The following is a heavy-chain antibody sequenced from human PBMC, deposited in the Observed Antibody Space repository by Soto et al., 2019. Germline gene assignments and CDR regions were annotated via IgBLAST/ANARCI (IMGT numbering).Heavy chain of an antibody. CDR1: GGSVSSGSHY. J-gene: IGHJ3*02. Sequence: SLSLPCTFSGGSVSSGSHYWSWIRQPPGKGLEWIGYIYYSGSTNYNPSLKSRVTISVDTSKNQFSLKLSSVTAADTAVYYCSRDGDYTAFDIWGQGTIVTVSS. V-gene: IGHV4-61*01. D-gene: IGHD2-2*02. CDR2: IYYSGST. CDR3: SRDGDYTAFDI.